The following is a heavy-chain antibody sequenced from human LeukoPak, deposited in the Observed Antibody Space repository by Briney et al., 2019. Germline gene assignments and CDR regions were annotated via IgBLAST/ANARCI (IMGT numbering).Heavy chain of an antibody. CDR1: GFTVSSNY. CDR2: ISHRGST. V-gene: IGHV4-4*01. Sequence: GSLRLSCAASGFTVSSNYMNWVRQAPGKGLEWIGEISHRGSTKYNPSLRSRVTISADESKNQFSLTFSSVTAADTAVYFCARAPPWALDYWGPGNLATVSS. D-gene: IGHD7-27*01. J-gene: IGHJ4*02. CDR3: ARAPPWALDY.